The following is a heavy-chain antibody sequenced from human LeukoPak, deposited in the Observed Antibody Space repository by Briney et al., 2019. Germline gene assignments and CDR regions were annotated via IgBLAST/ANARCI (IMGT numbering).Heavy chain of an antibody. D-gene: IGHD2/OR15-2a*01. J-gene: IGHJ2*01. CDR1: GGSITTSSYY. CDR2: IYYSGST. CDR3: ARAFRARYFDL. Sequence: SETLSLTCTVSGGSITTSSYYWGWIPQPPGKGLEWIVIIYYSGSTYYNPSLKGRVTISVDTSKNQFSLKLSSVTAADTAVYYCARAFRARYFDLWGRGTLVTVSS. V-gene: IGHV4-39*01.